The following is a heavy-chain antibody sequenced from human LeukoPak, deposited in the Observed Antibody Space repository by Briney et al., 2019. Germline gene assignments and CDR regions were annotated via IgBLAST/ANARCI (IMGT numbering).Heavy chain of an antibody. V-gene: IGHV1-8*01. D-gene: IGHD2-2*01. J-gene: IGHJ3*02. Sequence: GASVKVSCKASGYTFTSYDINWVQQATGQGLEWMGWMNPNSGNTGYAQKFQGRVTMTRNTSISTAYMELSSLRSEDTAVYYCARGYCSSTSCYLTRSAFDIWGQGTMVTVSS. CDR1: GYTFTSYD. CDR3: ARGYCSSTSCYLTRSAFDI. CDR2: MNPNSGNT.